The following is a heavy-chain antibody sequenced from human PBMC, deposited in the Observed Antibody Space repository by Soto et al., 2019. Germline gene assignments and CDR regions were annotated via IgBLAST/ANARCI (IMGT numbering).Heavy chain of an antibody. Sequence: QITLKESGPTLVKPTQTLTLTCTFSGFSLSTSGVGVGWIRQPPGKALEWLALIYWDDDKRYSPSLKSRLTITKDTSKNQVVLTMTTMDPVDTATYYCEHRRSYCSGGSCYSGFDYWGQGTLVTVSS. D-gene: IGHD2-15*01. J-gene: IGHJ4*02. CDR2: IYWDDDK. CDR1: GFSLSTSGVG. CDR3: EHRRSYCSGGSCYSGFDY. V-gene: IGHV2-5*02.